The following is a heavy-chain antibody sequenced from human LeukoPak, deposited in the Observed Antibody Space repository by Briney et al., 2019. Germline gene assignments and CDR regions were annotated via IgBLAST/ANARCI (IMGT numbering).Heavy chain of an antibody. CDR3: AKDRRPVTMVQGVIITAAFDI. Sequence: GGSLRLSCAASGFTFDDYAMHWVRQAPGKGLEWVSGISWNSGSIGYVDSVKGRFTISRDNAKNSLYLQMNSLRAEDTALYYCAKDRRPVTMVQGVIITAAFDIWGQGTMVTVSS. J-gene: IGHJ3*02. V-gene: IGHV3-9*01. CDR1: GFTFDDYA. D-gene: IGHD3-10*01. CDR2: ISWNSGSI.